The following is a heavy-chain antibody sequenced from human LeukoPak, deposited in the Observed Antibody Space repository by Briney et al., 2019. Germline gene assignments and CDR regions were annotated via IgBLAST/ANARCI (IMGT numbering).Heavy chain of an antibody. J-gene: IGHJ4*02. V-gene: IGHV1-3*04. CDR3: AREAYYDSSGNDY. Sequence: ASVKVSCKASGYTFTSYAMHWVRQAPGQRLEWMGWINTGNGNTKYSQKFRGRVTITRDTSASTAYMELSSLRSEDTAVYYCAREAYYDSSGNDYWGQGTLVTVSS. CDR1: GYTFTSYA. D-gene: IGHD3-22*01. CDR2: INTGNGNT.